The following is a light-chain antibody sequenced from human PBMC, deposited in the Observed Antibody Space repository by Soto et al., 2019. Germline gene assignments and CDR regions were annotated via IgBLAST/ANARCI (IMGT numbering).Light chain of an antibody. V-gene: IGKV3-20*01. CDR3: QQYGSSGT. J-gene: IGKJ1*01. CDR2: GAS. Sequence: EIVLTQSPGTLSLSPGERATRSSRASQSVSNNYLAWYQQKPGQAPRLLIYGASNRATGIPDRFSGSGSGTDFTLTISRLEPEDFAVYYCQQYGSSGTFGQGTKVDI. CDR1: QSVSNNY.